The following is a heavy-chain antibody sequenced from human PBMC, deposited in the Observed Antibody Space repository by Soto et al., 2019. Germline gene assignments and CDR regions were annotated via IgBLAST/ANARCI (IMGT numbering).Heavy chain of an antibody. J-gene: IGHJ1*01. V-gene: IGHV3-23*01. CDR3: AKPKAGSAEYFQH. D-gene: IGHD1-26*01. CDR2: ISGSGGST. Sequence: GWSLRLSCAASGFTFSSYAMSWVRQAPGKGLEWVSTISGSGGSTYYADSVKGRFTISRDNSKNTLYLQMNSLRAEDTAVYYCAKPKAGSAEYFQHWGQGTLVTVSS. CDR1: GFTFSSYA.